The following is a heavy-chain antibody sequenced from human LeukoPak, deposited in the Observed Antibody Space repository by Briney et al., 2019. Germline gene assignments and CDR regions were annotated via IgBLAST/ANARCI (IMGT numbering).Heavy chain of an antibody. CDR3: ARDLLGYYDFWSGKMGYFQH. CDR2: IWYGGSSK. Sequence: GGALRLSCAASGFTFSTQTMTWVRQAPGKGLEGVAVIWYGGSSKYYADSVEGRFTISRDNSKNTLYLQMNSLRAEDTAVYYCARDLLGYYDFWSGKMGYFQHWGQGTLVTVSS. D-gene: IGHD3-3*01. CDR1: GFTFSTQT. J-gene: IGHJ1*01. V-gene: IGHV3-33*08.